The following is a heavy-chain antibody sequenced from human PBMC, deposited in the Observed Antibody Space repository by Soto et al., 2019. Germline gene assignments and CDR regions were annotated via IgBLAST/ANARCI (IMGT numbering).Heavy chain of an antibody. D-gene: IGHD3-3*01. Sequence: SETLSLTCAVYGGSFSGYYWSWIRQPPGKGLEWIGEINHSGSTNYNPSLKSRVTISVDTSKNQFSLKLSSVTAADTAVYYCARAYYDFWSGYLGIDYWGQGTLVTVSS. CDR2: INHSGST. J-gene: IGHJ4*02. CDR1: GGSFSGYY. CDR3: ARAYYDFWSGYLGIDY. V-gene: IGHV4-34*01.